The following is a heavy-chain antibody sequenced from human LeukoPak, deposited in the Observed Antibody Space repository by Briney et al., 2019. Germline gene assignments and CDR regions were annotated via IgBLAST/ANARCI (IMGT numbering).Heavy chain of an antibody. Sequence: GGSLRLSCAASGFTLSDYSMDWVRQTPGGGLEWVSYISDTGHAIYYADSVKGRFIISRDNAKNSLYLQMNSLRAEDTAVYYCARVMQYYDSSGYDDYWGQGTLVTVSS. D-gene: IGHD3-22*01. CDR2: ISDTGHAI. J-gene: IGHJ4*02. CDR3: ARVMQYYDSSGYDDY. V-gene: IGHV3-48*01. CDR1: GFTLSDYS.